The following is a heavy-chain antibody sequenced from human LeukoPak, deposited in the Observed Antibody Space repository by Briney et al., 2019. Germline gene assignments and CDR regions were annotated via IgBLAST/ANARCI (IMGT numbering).Heavy chain of an antibody. CDR1: GFTFSSYS. J-gene: IGHJ6*04. CDR2: ISSSSSYI. Sequence: GGSLRLFCAASGFTFSSYSMNWVRQAPGKGLEWVSSISSSSSYIYYADSVKGRFTISRDNAKNSLYLQMNSLRAEDTAVYYCARVLVRGVMDNYGMDVWGKGTTVTVSS. D-gene: IGHD3-10*01. CDR3: ARVLVRGVMDNYGMDV. V-gene: IGHV3-21*01.